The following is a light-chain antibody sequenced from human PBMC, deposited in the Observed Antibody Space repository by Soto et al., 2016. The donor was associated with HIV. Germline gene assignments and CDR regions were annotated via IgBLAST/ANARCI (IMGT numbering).Light chain of an antibody. CDR2: AKD. CDR3: SSRDSSGDHE. Sequence: SSKLTQDPVVSVALGKTVRIRCQGDSLRNYYATWYQQKPGQAPLPVMYAKDNRPSGIPARFSGSRSGNTASLTITGVQAEDEADYYCSSRDSSGDHEFGGGTKLTVL. V-gene: IGLV3-19*01. J-gene: IGLJ3*02. CDR1: SLRNYY.